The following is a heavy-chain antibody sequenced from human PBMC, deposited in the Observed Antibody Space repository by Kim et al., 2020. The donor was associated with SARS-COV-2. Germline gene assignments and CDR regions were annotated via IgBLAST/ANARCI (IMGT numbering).Heavy chain of an antibody. CDR1: GGSINTYDW. J-gene: IGHJ6*02. D-gene: IGHD3-10*01. V-gene: IGHV4-4*02. Sequence: SETLSLTCVVSGGSINTYDWWNWIRQPPGKGLEWIGEINHDGNINYNPSIKSRVTISIDKSKNQFTLKLTSVTAADTAVYFCAKDRVLRGTVNPYYYYGIDVWGRGAAVKVSS. CDR2: INHDGNI. CDR3: AKDRVLRGTVNPYYYYGIDV.